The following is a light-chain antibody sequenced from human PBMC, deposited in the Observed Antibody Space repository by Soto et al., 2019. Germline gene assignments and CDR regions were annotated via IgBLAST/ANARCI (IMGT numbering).Light chain of an antibody. J-gene: IGKJ1*01. Sequence: DIQMTQSPSTLSGSVGDRVTITCRASQTISSWLAWYQQKPGKAPKLLIYKASTLKSGVPSRFSGSGSGTEFTLTISSLRPDDFATYYCQQYNSYSFGQGTKVDIK. CDR2: KAS. V-gene: IGKV1-5*03. CDR3: QQYNSYS. CDR1: QTISSW.